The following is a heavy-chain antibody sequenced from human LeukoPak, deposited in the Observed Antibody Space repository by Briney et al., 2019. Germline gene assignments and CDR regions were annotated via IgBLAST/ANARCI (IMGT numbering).Heavy chain of an antibody. Sequence: GGSLRLSCAASGFTVSSNYMSWVRQAPGKGLEWVSVIYSGGSTYYADSVKGRFTISRDNSKNTLYLQMNSLRAEDTAVYYCARDLRDGYNYYYYYYMDVWGKGTTVTISS. CDR1: GFTVSSNY. V-gene: IGHV3-53*01. D-gene: IGHD5-24*01. J-gene: IGHJ6*03. CDR3: ARDLRDGYNYYYYYYMDV. CDR2: IYSGGST.